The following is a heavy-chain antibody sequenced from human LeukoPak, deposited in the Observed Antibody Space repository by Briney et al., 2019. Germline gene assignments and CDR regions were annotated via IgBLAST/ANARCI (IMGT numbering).Heavy chain of an antibody. V-gene: IGHV3-21*01. CDR1: GFTFSSYS. D-gene: IGHD3-22*01. Sequence: KTGGSLRLSCAASGFTFSSYSMNWVRQAPGKGLEWVSSISSSSYIYYADSVKGRFTISRDNAKNSLYLQMNSLRAEDTAVYYCAREYDSSGYYYAFDYWGQGTLVTVSS. CDR3: AREYDSSGYYYAFDY. J-gene: IGHJ4*02. CDR2: ISSSSYI.